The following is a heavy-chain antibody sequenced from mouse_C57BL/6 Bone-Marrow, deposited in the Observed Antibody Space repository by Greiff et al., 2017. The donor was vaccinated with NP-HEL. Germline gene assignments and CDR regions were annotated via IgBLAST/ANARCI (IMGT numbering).Heavy chain of an antibody. D-gene: IGHD1-1*01. V-gene: IGHV5-6*01. CDR2: ISSGGSYT. Sequence: EVKLMESGGDLVKPGGSLKLSCAASGFTFSSYGMSWVRQTPDKRLEWVATISSGGSYTSYPDSVKGRFTISRDNAKNTLYLQMSSLKSEDTAMYYCARPFYYYGSSPYYFDYWGQGTTLTVSS. CDR3: ARPFYYYGSSPYYFDY. J-gene: IGHJ2*01. CDR1: GFTFSSYG.